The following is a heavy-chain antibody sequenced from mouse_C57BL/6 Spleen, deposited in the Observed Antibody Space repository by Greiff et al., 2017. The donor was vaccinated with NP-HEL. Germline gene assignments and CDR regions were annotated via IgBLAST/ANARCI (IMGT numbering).Heavy chain of an antibody. D-gene: IGHD1-1*01. J-gene: IGHJ2*01. CDR1: GYTFTSYW. CDR2: IYPGSGST. V-gene: IGHV1-55*01. Sequence: VQLQQPGAELVKPGASVKMSCKASGYTFTSYWITWVKQRPGQGLEWIGDIYPGSGSTNYNEKFKSKATLTVDTSSSTAYMQLSSRTSEDSAVYYCARGLREGYYFDYWGQGTTLTVSS. CDR3: ARGLREGYYFDY.